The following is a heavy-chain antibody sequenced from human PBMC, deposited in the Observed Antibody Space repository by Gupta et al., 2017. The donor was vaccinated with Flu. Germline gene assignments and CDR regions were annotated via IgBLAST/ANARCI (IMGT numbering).Heavy chain of an antibody. CDR3: ARGYCSSTSCYPYYFDY. J-gene: IGHJ4*02. D-gene: IGHD2-2*01. CDR1: GFTFRYYS. Sequence: EVQMLESGGGLVQPGGSLRLSCAASGFTFRYYSMSWVRQAPGKGLGGVETISGSGCSTYYADAVKGRFTFSRDNSKNTLYLQMNSLRAEDTAVYYCARGYCSSTSCYPYYFDYWGQGTLVTVSS. CDR2: ISGSGCST. V-gene: IGHV3-23*01.